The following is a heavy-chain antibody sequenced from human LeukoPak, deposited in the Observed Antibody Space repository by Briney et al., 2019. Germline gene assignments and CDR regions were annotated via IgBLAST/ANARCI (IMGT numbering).Heavy chain of an antibody. V-gene: IGHV3-21*01. D-gene: IGHD4-11*01. J-gene: IGHJ4*02. CDR3: ARPHDYSNSPGYY. CDR1: GFTFSSYS. Sequence: GGSLRLSCAASGFTFSSYSMNWVRQAPGKGLEWGSSISSSISYIYYTDSVKGRFTISRDNAKNSLYLQMNSLRAEDTAVYYCARPHDYSNSPGYYWGQGTLVTVSS. CDR2: ISSSISYI.